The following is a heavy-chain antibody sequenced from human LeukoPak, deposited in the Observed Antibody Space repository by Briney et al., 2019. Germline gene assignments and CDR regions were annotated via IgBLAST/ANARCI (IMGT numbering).Heavy chain of an antibody. J-gene: IGHJ4*02. Sequence: SETLSLTCTVSGDSISSYYWSWIRQPPGKGLEWIGYIYYSGSTNCNPSLKSRVTISVDTSKNQFSLKLSSVTAADTAVYYCARGTYSGSYSALDYWGQGTLVTVSS. V-gene: IGHV4-59*01. CDR2: IYYSGST. CDR3: ARGTYSGSYSALDY. CDR1: GDSISSYY. D-gene: IGHD1-26*01.